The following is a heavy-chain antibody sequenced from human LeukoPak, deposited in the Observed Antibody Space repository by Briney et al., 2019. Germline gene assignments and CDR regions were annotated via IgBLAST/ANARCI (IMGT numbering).Heavy chain of an antibody. V-gene: IGHV1-18*01. CDR1: GYXFINYG. CDR3: ARDPPITMVRGVPLSDY. CDR2: ISAYNGHT. Sequence: GASVTVSCKASGYXFINYGSSWVRQAPGQGLEWMGWISAYNGHTNYAQKLQGRVTMTTDTSTSTAYMELRSLRSDDSAVYYCARDPPITMVRGVPLSDYWGQGTLVTVSS. D-gene: IGHD3-10*01. J-gene: IGHJ4*02.